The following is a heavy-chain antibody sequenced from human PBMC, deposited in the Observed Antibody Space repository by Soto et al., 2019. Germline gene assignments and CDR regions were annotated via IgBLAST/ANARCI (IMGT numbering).Heavy chain of an antibody. CDR2: ISWNGGSI. D-gene: IGHD6-6*01. CDR3: AKDRYSNSSPFDY. Sequence: GGSLRLSCAASGFTFDDYAMHWVRQAPGKGLEWVSGISWNGGSIGYADSVKGRFTISRDNAKNSLYLQMNSLRAEDTALYYCAKDRYSNSSPFDYWGQGTLVTVSS. J-gene: IGHJ4*02. CDR1: GFTFDDYA. V-gene: IGHV3-9*01.